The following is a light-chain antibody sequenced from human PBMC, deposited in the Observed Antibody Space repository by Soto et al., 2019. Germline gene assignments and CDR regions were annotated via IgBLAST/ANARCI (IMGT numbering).Light chain of an antibody. V-gene: IGKV3-15*01. J-gene: IGKJ5*01. Sequence: EIVMTQSPATLSVSPGERATLSCRASQSVGSSLAWYQQRPGQAPRLLIYGPSTRATGIPARFSGSGSGTDFTLTISSLQSGDFAVYYCQQYNNWPLTFG. CDR2: GPS. CDR3: QQYNNWPLT. CDR1: QSVGSS.